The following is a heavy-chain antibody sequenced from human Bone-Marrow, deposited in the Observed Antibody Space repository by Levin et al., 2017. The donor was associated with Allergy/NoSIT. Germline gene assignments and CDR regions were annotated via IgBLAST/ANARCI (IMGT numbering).Heavy chain of an antibody. Sequence: GESLKISCKTSGYTFTGHHIHWMRLAPGQGLEWMGWIHPHTGDTTYAQKFQGRISVTRDTSISTAYMELSRLTSDDTAIYYCTREDYWGQGTPVTVSS. CDR2: IHPHTGDT. V-gene: IGHV1-2*02. CDR1: GYTFTGHH. CDR3: TREDY. J-gene: IGHJ4*02.